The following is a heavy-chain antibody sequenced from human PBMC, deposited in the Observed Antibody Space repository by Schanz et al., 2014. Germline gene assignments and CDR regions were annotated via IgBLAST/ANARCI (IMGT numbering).Heavy chain of an antibody. CDR2: IKSKVDGGTT. J-gene: IGHJ1*01. CDR1: GFTFSTTW. CDR3: ARDTAQSCIGPSCFEYFQH. Sequence: EVQLVESGGGLIKPGGSLRLSCLASGFTFSTTWMNWVRQAPGKGLEWVGRIKSKVDGGTTDNAAPVQGSFTISRDDSKNTLHLQMNSLRAEDTALYYCARDTAQSCIGPSCFEYFQHWGQGALVTVSS. V-gene: IGHV3-15*05. D-gene: IGHD2-2*01.